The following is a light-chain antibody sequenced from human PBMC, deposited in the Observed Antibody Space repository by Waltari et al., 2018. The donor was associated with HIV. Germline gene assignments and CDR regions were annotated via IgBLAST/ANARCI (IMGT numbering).Light chain of an antibody. CDR2: GSS. CDR1: QSVSSN. J-gene: IGKJ2*01. Sequence: EIVMSQSPATLSVSPGERAPLPCRASQSVSSNLAWDQQKPGQAPRLLSYGSSTRATGIPARFSGSGSGTEFTLTNSSLQSEDFAVYYCQQYNNWPGTFGQGTKLEIK. V-gene: IGKV3D-15*01. CDR3: QQYNNWPGT.